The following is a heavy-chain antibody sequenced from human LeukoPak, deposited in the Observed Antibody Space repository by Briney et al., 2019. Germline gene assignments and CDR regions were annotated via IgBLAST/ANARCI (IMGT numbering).Heavy chain of an antibody. D-gene: IGHD4-23*01. J-gene: IGHJ4*02. Sequence: AGSLRLSCAASGFTFSSYWMHWVRQAPGKGLVWVSRINSDGSSTNYADSVKGRFTISIDNAKNTLYLQMNSLRAEDTAVYYCARGGGINYGGNGDYWGQGTLVTVSS. V-gene: IGHV3-74*01. CDR1: GFTFSSYW. CDR2: INSDGSST. CDR3: ARGGGINYGGNGDY.